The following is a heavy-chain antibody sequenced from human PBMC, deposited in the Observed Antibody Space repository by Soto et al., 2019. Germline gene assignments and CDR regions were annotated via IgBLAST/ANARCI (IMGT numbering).Heavy chain of an antibody. CDR3: ATGRVAAAFDY. V-gene: IGHV3-30*03. Sequence: QVQLVESGGGVVQPGRSLRLSCAASGFTFSSYGMHWVRQAPGKGLEWVAVISYDGSNKYYADSVKGRFTISRDNSKNTLYLQMNSLSAEDTAVYYCATGRVAAAFDYWGQGTLVTGS. D-gene: IGHD6-13*01. CDR2: ISYDGSNK. J-gene: IGHJ4*02. CDR1: GFTFSSYG.